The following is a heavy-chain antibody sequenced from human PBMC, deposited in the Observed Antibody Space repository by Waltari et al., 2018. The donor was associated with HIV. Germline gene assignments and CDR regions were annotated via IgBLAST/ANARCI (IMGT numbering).Heavy chain of an antibody. D-gene: IGHD3-22*01. J-gene: IGHJ4*02. Sequence: QVQLVDSGGGVVQPGRSLSLSCAASGFTFSNFAMHWVRQAPGKGLEWVAVIWYDGDNKYYADSVKGRFTISRDNSKNTLYLQMNSLRVEDTAVYYCARGGYYYDISGYYHYWGQGTLVTVSS. CDR1: GFTFSNFA. V-gene: IGHV3-33*01. CDR3: ARGGYYYDISGYYHY. CDR2: IWYDGDNK.